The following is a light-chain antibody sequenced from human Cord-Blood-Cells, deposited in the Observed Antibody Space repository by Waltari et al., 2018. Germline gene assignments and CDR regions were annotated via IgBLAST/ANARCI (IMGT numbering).Light chain of an antibody. CDR2: EVS. V-gene: IGLV2-8*01. J-gene: IGLJ2*01. CDR3: SSYAGSNKIVV. Sequence: QSALTQPPSASGSPGQSVTISCTGTSSDVGGYNYVSWYQQHPGKAPKLIIYEVSKRPSGVADRFAGSKSGNTASLTVSGLQAEDEADYYCSSYAGSNKIVVFGGGTKLTVL. CDR1: SSDVGGYNY.